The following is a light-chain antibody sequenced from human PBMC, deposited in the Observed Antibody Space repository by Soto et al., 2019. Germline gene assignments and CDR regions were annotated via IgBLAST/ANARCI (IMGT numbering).Light chain of an antibody. CDR2: GVS. CDR1: SSDIGAYNY. V-gene: IGLV2-14*01. Sequence: QSALTQPASMSGSPGQSITISCTGTSSDIGAYNYVSWYQQHPGKAPKIMIYGVSNRPSGVSNRFSGSKSDNTASLTISGLQAEDEADYYCSSYTRSSTRIFGGGTQLTVL. J-gene: IGLJ2*01. CDR3: SSYTRSSTRI.